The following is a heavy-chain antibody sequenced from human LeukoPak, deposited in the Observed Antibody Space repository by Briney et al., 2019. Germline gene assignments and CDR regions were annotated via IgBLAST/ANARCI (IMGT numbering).Heavy chain of an antibody. Sequence: QPGGSLRLSCAASGFTFSSYDMHWVRQATGKGLEWVSAIGTAGDTYYPGSVKGRFTISRENAKNSLYLQMNSLRAEDTAVYYCARGTIAVAGTYLGYVYYGMDVWGQGTTVTVSS. CDR3: ARGTIAVAGTYLGYVYYGMDV. CDR2: IGTAGDT. D-gene: IGHD6-19*01. CDR1: GFTFSSYD. J-gene: IGHJ6*02. V-gene: IGHV3-13*01.